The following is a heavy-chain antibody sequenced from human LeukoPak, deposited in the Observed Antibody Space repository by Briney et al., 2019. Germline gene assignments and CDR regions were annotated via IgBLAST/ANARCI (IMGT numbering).Heavy chain of an antibody. V-gene: IGHV1-2*02. CDR2: INPNSGGT. J-gene: IGHJ3*02. CDR1: GYTFSGYY. Sequence: GASVKVSCKASGYTFSGYYIHWVRQAPGQGLEWMAWINPNSGGTNYAQNFQGRVAMTRDTSISTVYMGLSRLTSDDTAVYYCARGGGTDWNDVGTFDIWGQGTMVAVSS. CDR3: ARGGGTDWNDVGTFDI. D-gene: IGHD1-1*01.